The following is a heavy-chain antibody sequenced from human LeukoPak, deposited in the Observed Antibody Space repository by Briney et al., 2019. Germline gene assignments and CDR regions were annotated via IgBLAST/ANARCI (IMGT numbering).Heavy chain of an antibody. CDR1: GYTFTSYY. V-gene: IGHV1-46*01. CDR3: AREVGIQLWLADKYYMDV. J-gene: IGHJ6*03. Sequence: ASVTVSCKASGYTFTSYYMHWVRPAPGQGLEWMGIINPSGGSTSYAQKFQGRVTMTRDMSTSTDYMELSSLRSEDTAVYYCAREVGIQLWLADKYYMDVRGKGTTVTISS. CDR2: INPSGGST. D-gene: IGHD5-18*01.